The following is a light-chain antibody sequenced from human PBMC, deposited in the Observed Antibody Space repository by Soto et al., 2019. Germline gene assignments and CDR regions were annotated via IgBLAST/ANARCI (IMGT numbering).Light chain of an antibody. CDR1: ESVSSW. Sequence: DIQMTQSPSTLSAYVGDRVTITCRASESVSSWLAWYQQKPGKAPKVLIYKASSLESGVPSRFSGSGSGTEFTLTISSLQPDDFATYYCEQYNVYPKTFGQGTKVDNK. CDR3: EQYNVYPKT. J-gene: IGKJ1*01. CDR2: KAS. V-gene: IGKV1-5*03.